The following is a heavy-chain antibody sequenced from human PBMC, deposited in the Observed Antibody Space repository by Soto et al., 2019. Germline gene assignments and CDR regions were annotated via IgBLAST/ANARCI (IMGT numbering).Heavy chain of an antibody. V-gene: IGHV4-59*08. CDR1: GGSIGSHY. J-gene: IGHJ4*02. CDR3: ARQWGGAY. CDR2: ASYSGSP. D-gene: IGHD3-16*01. Sequence: QVQLQESGPGLVKPSETLSLTCTVSGGSIGSHYWSWIRQPPGEGLEWIGRASYSGSPSYNPSLKSRGTISIDTSKNQFSLKLTSVTAADTAVYYCARQWGGAYWGQGTLVTVSS.